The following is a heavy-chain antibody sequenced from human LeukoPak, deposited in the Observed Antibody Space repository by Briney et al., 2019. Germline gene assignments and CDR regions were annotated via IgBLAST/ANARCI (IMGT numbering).Heavy chain of an antibody. V-gene: IGHV4-4*07. D-gene: IGHD1-26*01. CDR2: IYTSGST. CDR1: GGSISSYY. J-gene: IGHJ3*02. CDR3: ARDRPVRATKIRNDAFDI. Sequence: SETLSLTCTVSGGSISSYYWSWIRQPAGKGLEWIGRIYTSGSTNYNPSLKSRVTMSVDTSKNQFSLKLSSVTAADTAVYYCARDRPVRATKIRNDAFDIWGQGTMVTVSS.